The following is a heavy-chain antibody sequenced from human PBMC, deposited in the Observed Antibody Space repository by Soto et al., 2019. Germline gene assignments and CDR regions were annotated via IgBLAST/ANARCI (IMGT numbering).Heavy chain of an antibody. CDR1: GFTVSSNY. J-gene: IGHJ3*02. D-gene: IGHD3-3*01. V-gene: IGHV3-53*04. Sequence: EVQLVESGGGLVQPGGSLRLSCAASGFTVSSNYMSWVRQAPGKGLEWVSVIYSGGSTYYADFVKGRFTISRNNSKNTLYNQMNSQRAEDTAVYYCASGWRVDAFDIWGQGTMVTVSS. CDR2: IYSGGST. CDR3: ASGWRVDAFDI.